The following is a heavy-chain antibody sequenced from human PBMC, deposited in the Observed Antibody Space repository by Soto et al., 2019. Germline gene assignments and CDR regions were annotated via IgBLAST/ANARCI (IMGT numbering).Heavy chain of an antibody. CDR2: ISGSGGST. CDR1: GFTFSSYA. D-gene: IGHD3-3*01. J-gene: IGHJ4*02. V-gene: IGHV3-23*01. Sequence: PGGSLRLSCAASGFTFSSYAMSWVRQAPGKGLEWVSAISGSGGSTYYADSVKGRFTISRDNSKNTLYLQMNSLRAEDTAVYYCAKDRPVFWSGYYLGYFDYWGQGTLVTVSS. CDR3: AKDRPVFWSGYYLGYFDY.